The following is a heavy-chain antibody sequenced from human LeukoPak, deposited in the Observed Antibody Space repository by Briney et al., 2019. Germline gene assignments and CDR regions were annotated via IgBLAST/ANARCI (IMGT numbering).Heavy chain of an antibody. Sequence: GASVKVSCKASGYTFTSYYMHWVRQAPGQGLEWMGWISAYNGNTNYAQKLQGRVTMTTDTSTSTAYMELRSLRSDDTAVYYCASLGVSSTFGGELGYWGQGTLVTVSS. CDR3: ASLGVSSTFGGELGY. D-gene: IGHD3-16*01. CDR2: ISAYNGNT. J-gene: IGHJ4*02. V-gene: IGHV1-18*04. CDR1: GYTFTSYY.